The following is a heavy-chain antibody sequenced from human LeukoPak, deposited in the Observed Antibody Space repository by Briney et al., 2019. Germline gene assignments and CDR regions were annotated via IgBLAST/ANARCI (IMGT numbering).Heavy chain of an antibody. CDR3: VKDFYYDSSGYYGPRYYFDY. Sequence: GGSLRLSCSASGFTFSSYAMHWVRQAPGKGLEYVSAISSNGGSTYYADSVKGRFTISRDNSKNTLYLQMNSLRAEDTAVYYCVKDFYYDSSGYYGPRYYFDYWGQGTLVTVSS. CDR1: GFTFSSYA. CDR2: ISSNGGST. D-gene: IGHD3-22*01. J-gene: IGHJ4*02. V-gene: IGHV3-64D*09.